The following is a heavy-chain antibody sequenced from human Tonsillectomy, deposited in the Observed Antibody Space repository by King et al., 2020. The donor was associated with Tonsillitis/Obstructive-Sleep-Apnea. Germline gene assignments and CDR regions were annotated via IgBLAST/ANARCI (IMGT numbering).Heavy chain of an antibody. CDR3: ARHFARGHSGYEWIEDHSGMDV. V-gene: IGHV5-10-1*03. CDR2: IDSSDSYI. Sequence: VQLVESGADVKKPGESLRISCKGSGYSFTSYWISWVRQMPGKGLEWMGRIDSSDSYINYSPSFQGHVTISADKSISTAYLQWSSLKAADTAMYYCARHFARGHSGYEWIEDHSGMDVWGQGTTVTVSS. CDR1: GYSFTSYW. D-gene: IGHD5-12*01. J-gene: IGHJ6*02.